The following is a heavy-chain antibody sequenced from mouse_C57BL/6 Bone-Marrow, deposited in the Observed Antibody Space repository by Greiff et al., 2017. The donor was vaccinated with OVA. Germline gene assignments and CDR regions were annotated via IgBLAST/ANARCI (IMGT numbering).Heavy chain of an antibody. V-gene: IGHV1-64*01. CDR1: GYTFTSYW. CDR3: ARLGGSSPWFAY. CDR2: IHPNSGST. D-gene: IGHD1-1*01. Sequence: QVQLQQPGAELVKPGASVKLSCKASGYTFTSYWMHWVKQRPGQGLEWIGMIHPNSGSTNYNEKFKSKATLTVDTSSSTAYMQLSSLTSEDSAVYYCARLGGSSPWFAYWGQGTLVTVSA. J-gene: IGHJ3*01.